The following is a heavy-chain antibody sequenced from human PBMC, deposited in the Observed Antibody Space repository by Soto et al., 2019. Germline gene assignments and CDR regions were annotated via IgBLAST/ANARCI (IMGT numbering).Heavy chain of an antibody. J-gene: IGHJ6*02. D-gene: IGHD3-10*01. CDR1: GGSISSSNW. CDR3: ARGSGNTLRAYYYYGMDV. Sequence: PSETLSLTCAVSGGSISSSNWWSWVRQPPGKGLEWIGYIYYSGSTYYNPSLKSRVTISVDTSKNQFSLKLSSVTAADTAVYYCARGSGNTLRAYYYYGMDVWGQGTTVTVS. CDR2: IYYSGST. V-gene: IGHV4-30-4*01.